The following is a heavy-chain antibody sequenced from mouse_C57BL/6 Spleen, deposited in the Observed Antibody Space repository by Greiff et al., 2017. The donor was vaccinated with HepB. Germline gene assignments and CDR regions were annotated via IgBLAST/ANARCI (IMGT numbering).Heavy chain of an antibody. V-gene: IGHV1-50*01. D-gene: IGHD1-1*01. Sequence: QVQLQQSGAELVKPGASVKLSCKASGYTFTSYWMQWVKQRPGQGLEWIGEIDPSDSYTNYNQKFKGKATLTVDTSSSTAYMQLSSLTSEDSAVYYCARGVYGSSTDYWGQGTTLTVSS. J-gene: IGHJ2*01. CDR2: IDPSDSYT. CDR1: GYTFTSYW. CDR3: ARGVYGSSTDY.